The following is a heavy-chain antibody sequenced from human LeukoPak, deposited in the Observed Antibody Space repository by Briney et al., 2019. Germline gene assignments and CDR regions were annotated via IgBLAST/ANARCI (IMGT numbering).Heavy chain of an antibody. CDR1: GFTFNNYA. CDR2: INASGGTT. J-gene: IGHJ5*01. V-gene: IGHV3-23*01. D-gene: IGHD2-2*01. CDR3: AKEPREYCSSTSCPNWFDS. Sequence: GGSLRLSCAASGFTFNNYAMSWVRQAPGKGLEWVSAINASGGTTYYADSVKGRFTISRDNSENTLFLQMNGLRAEDTAVYYCAKEPREYCSSTSCPNWFDSWGQGTLVTVSS.